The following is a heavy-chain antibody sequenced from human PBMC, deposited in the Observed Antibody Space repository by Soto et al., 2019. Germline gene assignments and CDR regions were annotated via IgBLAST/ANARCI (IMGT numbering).Heavy chain of an antibody. CDR2: ITHSSSAI. CDR1: GFTFSSYT. CDR3: AASILGSRQYFDL. D-gene: IGHD2-2*01. J-gene: IGHJ2*01. V-gene: IGHV3-48*01. Sequence: EVQLVESGGGLVQPGGSLRLSCAASGFTFSSYTMNWVRQAPGKGLEWISHITHSSSAIYYADSVRGRFTVSRDNAKNSLYLQLNSLRAEDTAVYYWAASILGSRQYFDLWGRGTLGTVAS.